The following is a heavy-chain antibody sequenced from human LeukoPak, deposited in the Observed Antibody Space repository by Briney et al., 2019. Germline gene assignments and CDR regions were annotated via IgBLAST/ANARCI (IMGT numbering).Heavy chain of an antibody. V-gene: IGHV1-69*13. J-gene: IGHJ5*02. CDR3: VRDGEGVAISVNYWFDP. Sequence: SVKVSCKASGGTFSSYAISWVRQAPGQGLEWMGGIIPIFGTANYAQKFQGRVTITADESTSTAYMELSSLRSEDTAVYYCVRDGEGVAISVNYWFDPWGQGTLVTVSS. CDR1: GGTFSSYA. D-gene: IGHD3-10*01. CDR2: IIPIFGTA.